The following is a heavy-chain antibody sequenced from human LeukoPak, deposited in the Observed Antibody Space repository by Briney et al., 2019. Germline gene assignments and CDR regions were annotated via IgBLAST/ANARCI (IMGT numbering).Heavy chain of an antibody. D-gene: IGHD4-17*01. CDR2: ISYDGSNK. Sequence: GGSLRLSCAASGFTFSSYAMHWVRQAPSKGLEWVAVISYDGSNKYYADSVKGRFTISRDNSKNTLYLQMNSLRAEDTAVYYCARGGDYLDYWGQGTLVTVSS. V-gene: IGHV3-30-3*01. CDR1: GFTFSSYA. CDR3: ARGGDYLDY. J-gene: IGHJ4*02.